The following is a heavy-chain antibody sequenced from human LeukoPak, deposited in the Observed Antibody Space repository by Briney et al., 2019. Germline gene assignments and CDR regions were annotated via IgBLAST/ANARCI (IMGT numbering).Heavy chain of an antibody. CDR2: IYSSGTT. J-gene: IGHJ4*02. Sequence: SSDTLSLTCTVSGGSITNYYWNWIRQPPGKGLEWIGFIYSSGTTNYNPSLKSRLTISLDTSKNQFSLKLTSMTAADTAVYYCARGSRGAMDMKFDYWGQGTLVTVSS. D-gene: IGHD3-16*01. CDR3: ARGSRGAMDMKFDY. CDR1: GGSITNYY. V-gene: IGHV4-59*07.